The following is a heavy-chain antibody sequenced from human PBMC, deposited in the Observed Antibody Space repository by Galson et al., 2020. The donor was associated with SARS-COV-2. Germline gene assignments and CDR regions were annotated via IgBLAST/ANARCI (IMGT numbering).Heavy chain of an antibody. J-gene: IGHJ4*02. CDR1: GGSISSSSYY. V-gene: IGHV4-61*02. D-gene: IGHD1-26*01. Sequence: SETLSLTCTVSGGSISSSSYYWSWIRQPAGKALEWIGRIYISERTNYNPSLKSRVTISADTSKNQFSLRLTSVTAADTALYYCARESRWELYFDYWGQGSLVTVSS. CDR3: ARESRWELYFDY. CDR2: IYISERT.